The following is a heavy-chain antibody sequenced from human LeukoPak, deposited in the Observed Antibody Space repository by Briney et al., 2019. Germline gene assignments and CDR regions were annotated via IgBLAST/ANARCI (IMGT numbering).Heavy chain of an antibody. CDR3: AREGTSGTHLNWFDP. V-gene: IGHV4-4*07. Sequence: PSETLSLTCTVSGGSISSYYWSWIRQPAAKGLQWIGHIYGSGSTNYNPSLKSRVTLSVDTSKNQFSLKLSSVTAADTAVYYCAREGTSGTHLNWFDPWGQGTLVTVSS. J-gene: IGHJ5*02. CDR2: IYGSGST. D-gene: IGHD1-1*01. CDR1: GGSISSYY.